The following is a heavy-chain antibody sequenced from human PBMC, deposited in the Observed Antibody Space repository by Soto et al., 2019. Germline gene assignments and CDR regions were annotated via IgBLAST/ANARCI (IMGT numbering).Heavy chain of an antibody. Sequence: QVQLVQSGAEVKKPGSSVKVSCKASGGTFSSYAISWVRQAPGQGLEWMGGIIPIFGTANYAQKFQGRVKNYADEITSHALKEVRRLRTGEKAVDLRGGDKLLPIQRLFELRGRGTLVTVSS. J-gene: IGHJ2*01. CDR2: IIPIFGTA. CDR3: GGDKLLPIQRLFEL. CDR1: GGTFSSYA. D-gene: IGHD2-21*01. V-gene: IGHV1-69*01.